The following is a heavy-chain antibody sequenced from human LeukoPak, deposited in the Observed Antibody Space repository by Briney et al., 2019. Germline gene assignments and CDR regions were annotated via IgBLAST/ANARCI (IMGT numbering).Heavy chain of an antibody. J-gene: IGHJ4*02. D-gene: IGHD3-22*01. CDR2: IKSKTYGVAT. CDR3: ATEFFQNGYNY. Sequence: TGGSLRLSCAASGFTFSTYEINWVRQAPGKGLEWVGHIKSKTYGVATDYAAPVKGRFTISRDDSKNTLYLQMNSLKIDDTAVYHCATEFFQNGYNYWGQGILVTVSS. V-gene: IGHV3-15*01. CDR1: GFTFSTYE.